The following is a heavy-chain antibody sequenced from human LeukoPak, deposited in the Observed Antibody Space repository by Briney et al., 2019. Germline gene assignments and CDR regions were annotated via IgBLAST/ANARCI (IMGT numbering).Heavy chain of an antibody. J-gene: IGHJ4*02. D-gene: IGHD5-18*01. CDR2: INHSGST. Sequence: PSETLSLTCTVSGDSISSSGFYWNWIRQPPGKGLEWIGEINHSGSTNYNPSLKSRVTISVDTSKNQFSLKLSSVTAADTAVYYCARSPGYSYGPFDYWGQGTLVTVSS. CDR3: ARSPGYSYGPFDY. CDR1: GDSISSSGFY. V-gene: IGHV4-39*07.